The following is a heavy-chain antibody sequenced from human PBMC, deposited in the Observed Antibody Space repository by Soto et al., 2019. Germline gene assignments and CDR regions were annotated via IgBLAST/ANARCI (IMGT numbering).Heavy chain of an antibody. Sequence: QVQLVKSGGGVVQPGRSLRLSCAASGFTFSNYGMHWVRQAPGKGLDWVTVISYDGSIEYYSESVKGRFTMSRDNSENTVYLQMNSLRTEDTAVYFCGIDWIWFGAHPIDNWGQGTPVTVSS. CDR1: GFTFSNYG. D-gene: IGHD3-10*01. J-gene: IGHJ4*02. CDR3: GIDWIWFGAHPIDN. CDR2: ISYDGSIE. V-gene: IGHV3-30*03.